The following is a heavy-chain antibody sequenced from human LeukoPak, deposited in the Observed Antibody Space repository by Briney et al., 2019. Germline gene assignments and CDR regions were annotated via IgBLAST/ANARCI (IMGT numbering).Heavy chain of an antibody. CDR3: ARASRPLAAFDI. CDR2: IWYDGSNK. CDR1: GFTFSNAW. V-gene: IGHV3-33*08. J-gene: IGHJ3*02. Sequence: GGSLRLSCAASGFTFSNAWMTWVRQAPGKGLEWVAVIWYDGSNKYYTDSVKGRFTISRDNSKNTLYLQMNSVRAEDTAVYYCARASRPLAAFDIWGQGTMVTVSS.